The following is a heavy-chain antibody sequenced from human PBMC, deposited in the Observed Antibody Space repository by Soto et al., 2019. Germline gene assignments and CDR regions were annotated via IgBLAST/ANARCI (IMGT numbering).Heavy chain of an antibody. J-gene: IGHJ4*02. D-gene: IGHD6-19*01. CDR1: GGSISSYY. Sequence: SETLSLTCTVSGGSISSYYWSWIRQPPGKGLEWIGYIYYSGSTNYNPSLKSRVTISVDTSKNQFSLKPSSVTAADTAVYYCASSSGWSGFDYWGQGTLVTVSS. V-gene: IGHV4-59*01. CDR3: ASSSGWSGFDY. CDR2: IYYSGST.